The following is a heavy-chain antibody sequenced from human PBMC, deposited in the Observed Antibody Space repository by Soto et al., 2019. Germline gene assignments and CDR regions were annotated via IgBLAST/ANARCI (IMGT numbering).Heavy chain of an antibody. CDR1: GFTLSSYW. V-gene: IGHV3-33*08. J-gene: IGHJ3*02. D-gene: IGHD3-22*01. CDR2: ICNDGSNK. Sequence: GGSLRLSCAASGFTLSSYWMHWVRQAPGKGLVWVSIICNDGSNKYYVDSVKGRFTISRDNSKNTLYLQMNSLRAEDTAVYYCARVFTYYYDSSGYFQRRGAFDIWGHGTMVTVSS. CDR3: ARVFTYYYDSSGYFQRRGAFDI.